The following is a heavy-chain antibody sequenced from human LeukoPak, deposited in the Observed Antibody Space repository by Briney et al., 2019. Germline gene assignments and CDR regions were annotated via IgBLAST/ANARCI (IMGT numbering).Heavy chain of an antibody. Sequence: SVKLSCKASGGTFSSYSISWVRQAPGQGLEWMGEIITIFGTANYAQKFQGRVTITADESTGTAYMELSSLRSEDTAVYYCASGQDYYDSSGYYKGWGQGTLVTVSS. J-gene: IGHJ4*02. CDR1: GGTFSSYS. V-gene: IGHV1-69*13. CDR3: ASGQDYYDSSGYYKG. D-gene: IGHD3-22*01. CDR2: IITIFGTA.